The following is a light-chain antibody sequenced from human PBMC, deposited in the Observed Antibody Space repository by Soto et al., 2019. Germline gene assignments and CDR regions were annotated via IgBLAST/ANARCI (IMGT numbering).Light chain of an antibody. CDR2: GAS. CDR3: QQYNKWPFT. J-gene: IGKJ3*01. V-gene: IGKV3-15*01. CDR1: QSVSSN. Sequence: EIVMTQSPGTLSVSPGERATLSCRASQSVSSNLAWYQQKPGQAPRLLTYGASTRATGIPTRFSGSGSGTEFTLTISSLQSEDFAVYYCQQYNKWPFTFGPGTKVDIK.